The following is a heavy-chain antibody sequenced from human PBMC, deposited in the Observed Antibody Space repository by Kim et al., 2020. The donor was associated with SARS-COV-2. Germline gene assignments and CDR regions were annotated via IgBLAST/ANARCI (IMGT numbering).Heavy chain of an antibody. J-gene: IGHJ5*02. CDR2: IYYSGST. CDR1: GGSISSGGYY. CDR3: ARVKNITMVPNWFDP. Sequence: SETLSLTCTVSGGSISSGGYYWSWIRQHPGKGLEWIGYIYYSGSTYYNPSLKSRVTISVDTSKNQFSLKLSSVTAADTAVYYCARVKNITMVPNWFDPWGQGTLVTVSS. V-gene: IGHV4-31*03. D-gene: IGHD3-10*01.